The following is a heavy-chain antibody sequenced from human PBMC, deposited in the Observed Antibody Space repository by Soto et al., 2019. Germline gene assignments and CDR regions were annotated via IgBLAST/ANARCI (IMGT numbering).Heavy chain of an antibody. CDR3: ARGSDDSSGYYESDGSPDDY. CDR2: ISSSSSYI. V-gene: IGHV3-21*01. Sequence: EVQLVESGGGLVKPGGSLRLSCAASGFTFSSYSMNWVRQAPGKGLAWVSSISSSSSYIYYADSVKGRFTISRDNAKNSLYLQMNSLRAEDTAVYYCARGSDDSSGYYESDGSPDDYWGQGTLVTVSS. CDR1: GFTFSSYS. D-gene: IGHD3-22*01. J-gene: IGHJ4*02.